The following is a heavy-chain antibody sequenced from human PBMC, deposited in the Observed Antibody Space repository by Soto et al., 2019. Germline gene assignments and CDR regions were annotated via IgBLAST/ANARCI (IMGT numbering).Heavy chain of an antibody. CDR1: GFTFSDYY. J-gene: IGHJ4*02. Sequence: QVQLLESGGGLVKPGGSLRLSCAASGFTFSDYYMSWIRQAPGKGLECVAYISVSSTYANYADSVEGRFTISRDNAETSLFLQMNSLRADDTAVYYCARGVRYYSSEKPANFDYWGQGALVTVSS. V-gene: IGHV3-11*05. CDR2: ISVSSTYA. D-gene: IGHD3-10*01. CDR3: ARGVRYYSSEKPANFDY.